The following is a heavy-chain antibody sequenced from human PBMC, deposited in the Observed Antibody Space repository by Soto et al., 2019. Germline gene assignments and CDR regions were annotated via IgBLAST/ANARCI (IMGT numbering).Heavy chain of an antibody. CDR2: IYYSGST. Sequence: QVHLQESGPRLVKPSQTLSLTCNVSGDSINNGGHYWSWIRQHPGKGLEWIGYIYYSGSTYYNPSLKSRLSIAADTSKNQFSLRLNSVTAADTAVYYCARDGERGEGYNAVDYWGQGMLVTVSS. J-gene: IGHJ4*02. V-gene: IGHV4-31*03. D-gene: IGHD3-10*01. CDR1: GDSINNGGHY. CDR3: ARDGERGEGYNAVDY.